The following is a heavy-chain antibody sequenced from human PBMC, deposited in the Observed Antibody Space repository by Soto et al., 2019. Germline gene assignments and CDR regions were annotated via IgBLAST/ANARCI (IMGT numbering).Heavy chain of an antibody. V-gene: IGHV3-23*01. D-gene: IGHD6-19*01. CDR2: ISGSGGST. Sequence: GGSLRLSCAASGFTFSSYAMSWVRQAPGKGLEWVSAISGSGGSTYYADSVKGRFTISRDNSKNTLYLQMNSLRAEDTAVYYCAKDGEYSSGWYYYGMAVWGQGTTVTVSS. J-gene: IGHJ6*02. CDR3: AKDGEYSSGWYYYGMAV. CDR1: GFTFSSYA.